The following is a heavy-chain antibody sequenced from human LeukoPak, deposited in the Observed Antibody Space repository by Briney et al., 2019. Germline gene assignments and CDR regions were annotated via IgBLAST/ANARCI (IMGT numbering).Heavy chain of an antibody. Sequence: GASVKVSCKTSGYTFNNYGINWVRQAPGQGLEWVGWISGYNGNTNYAQKFQGRITMTIDTPTSTGYMELRSLTSDDTAVLYCARYGGGDTWYAHFGMDAWGRGTTVTVSS. D-gene: IGHD2-21*02. J-gene: IGHJ6*02. V-gene: IGHV1-18*01. CDR2: ISGYNGNT. CDR3: ARYGGGDTWYAHFGMDA. CDR1: GYTFNNYG.